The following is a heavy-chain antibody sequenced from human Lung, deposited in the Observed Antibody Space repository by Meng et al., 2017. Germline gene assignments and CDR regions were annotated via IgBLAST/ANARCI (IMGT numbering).Heavy chain of an antibody. CDR1: GFTFSSYW. V-gene: IGHV3-74*01. Sequence: GGSLRLSCAASGFTFSSYWMHGIRQAPGKGLVWVSRINTDGTTTTYADSVKGRFTISRDNAKNTLYLQMSSLRGEDTAVYYCARDVAGRGDYWGQGTLVTVSS. CDR3: ARDVAGRGDY. D-gene: IGHD1-26*01. CDR2: INTDGTTT. J-gene: IGHJ4*02.